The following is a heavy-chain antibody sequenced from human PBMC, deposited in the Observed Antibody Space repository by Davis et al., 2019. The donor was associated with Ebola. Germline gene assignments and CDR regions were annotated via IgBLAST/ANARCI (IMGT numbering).Heavy chain of an antibody. D-gene: IGHD3-10*01. V-gene: IGHV3-48*01. J-gene: IGHJ4*02. CDR2: ISQSGYTI. CDR3: ARGLWFEELFPLDY. CDR1: GFTFTNYW. Sequence: PGGSLRLSCEASGFTFTNYWMHWVRQVAGKGLEWLSYISQSGYTIYYADSVKGRFTISRDNSKNTLYLQMNSLRAEDTAVYYCARGLWFEELFPLDYWGQGTLVTVSS.